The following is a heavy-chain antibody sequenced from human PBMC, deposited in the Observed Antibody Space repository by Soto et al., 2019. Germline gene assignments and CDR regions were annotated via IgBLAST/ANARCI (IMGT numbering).Heavy chain of an antibody. D-gene: IGHD6-6*01. CDR1: GGTFSSYT. Sequence: ASVKVSCKASGGTFSSYTISWVRQAPGQGLEWMGRIIPILGIANYAQKFQGRVTITADKSTSTAYMELSSLRSEDTAVYYCARSIEYSSSSGLDYWGQGTLVTVSS. V-gene: IGHV1-69*02. CDR3: ARSIEYSSSSGLDY. J-gene: IGHJ4*02. CDR2: IIPILGIA.